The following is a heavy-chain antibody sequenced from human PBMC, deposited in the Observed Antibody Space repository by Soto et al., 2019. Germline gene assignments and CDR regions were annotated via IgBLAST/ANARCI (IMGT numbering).Heavy chain of an antibody. J-gene: IGHJ4*02. CDR2: IYHSGST. Sequence: SETLSLTCAVSGGSISSSNWWSWVRQPPGKGLEWIGEIYHSGSTNYNPSLKSRVTISVDTSKNQFSLKLSSVTAADTAVYYCARVAYYCSSTSCPRPFDYWGQGTLVTVSS. CDR1: GGSISSSNW. V-gene: IGHV4-4*02. D-gene: IGHD2-2*01. CDR3: ARVAYYCSSTSCPRPFDY.